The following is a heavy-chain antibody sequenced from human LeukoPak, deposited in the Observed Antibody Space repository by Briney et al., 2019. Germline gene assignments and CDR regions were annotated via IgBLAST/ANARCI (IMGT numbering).Heavy chain of an antibody. CDR2: IKQDGSEK. CDR1: GFTFSSYW. CDR3: TVTTTRVGHYDSSGGFDP. V-gene: IGHV3-7*01. D-gene: IGHD3-22*01. Sequence: GGSLRLSCAASGFTFSSYWMSWVRQAPGKGLEWVANIKQDGSEKYYVDSVKGRFTISRDNAKNSLYLQMNSLRAEDTAVYYCTVTTTRVGHYDSSGGFDPWGQGTLVTVSS. J-gene: IGHJ5*02.